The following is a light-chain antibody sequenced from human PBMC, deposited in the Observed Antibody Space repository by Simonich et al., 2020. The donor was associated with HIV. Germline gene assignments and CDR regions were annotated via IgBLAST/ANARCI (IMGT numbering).Light chain of an antibody. V-gene: IGKV3-11*01. J-gene: IGKJ4*01. Sequence: TGTPSSDTRRSCGSLLACKQQKPDHAPRLLIYDASSRDTGIPARFSVSGSGTDFTLTISSLEPEDFAVYYCQQRSNWPLTFGGGTKVEIK. CDR1: RSCGSL. CDR3: QQRSNWPLT. CDR2: DAS.